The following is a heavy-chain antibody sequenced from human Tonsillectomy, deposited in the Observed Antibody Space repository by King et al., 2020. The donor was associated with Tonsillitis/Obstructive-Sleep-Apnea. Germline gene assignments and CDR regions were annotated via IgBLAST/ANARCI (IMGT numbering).Heavy chain of an antibody. CDR3: ARDGYCGGDCY. CDR2: IYAAGST. D-gene: IGHD2-21*01. Sequence: VQQVESGGGLIQPGGSLRLSCAASGFTVNSNDMSWVRQAPGKGLEWVSVIYAAGSTYYADSVKGRFTISRDNSKNTVYFQMSSLRVEDTAVYYCARDGYCGGDCYWGQGTLVTVSS. CDR1: GFTVNSND. J-gene: IGHJ4*02. V-gene: IGHV3-53*01.